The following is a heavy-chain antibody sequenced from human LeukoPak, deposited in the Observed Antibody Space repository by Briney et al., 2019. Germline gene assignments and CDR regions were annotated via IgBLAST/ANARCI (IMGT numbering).Heavy chain of an antibody. D-gene: IGHD2-2*01. CDR1: GFSFSSYW. J-gene: IGHJ6*02. Sequence: GGSLRLSCAASGFSFSSYWMSWVRQAPGKGLEWVANREEDGSEKYYVDSVKGRFTISRDNAKKSLYLQMNSLRAEDTAVYYCAREASNQLLRYYYYYYGMHVWGQGTTVTVSS. CDR2: REEDGSEK. V-gene: IGHV3-7*01. CDR3: AREASNQLLRYYYYYYGMHV.